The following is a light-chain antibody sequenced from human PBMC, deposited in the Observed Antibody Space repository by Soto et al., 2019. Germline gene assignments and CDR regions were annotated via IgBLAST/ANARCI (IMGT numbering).Light chain of an antibody. V-gene: IGKV3-20*01. CDR2: GAS. CDR3: QQYGNSPRT. Sequence: EIVLTQSPGTLSLSPGERATLSCRASQSVRSTYLAWYQQKPGQAPRLLIYGASGRATGIPDRFSGSGSGTDFTLTISRLEPEDFAVYFCQQYGNSPRTFGQGTRLEIK. CDR1: QSVRSTY. J-gene: IGKJ5*01.